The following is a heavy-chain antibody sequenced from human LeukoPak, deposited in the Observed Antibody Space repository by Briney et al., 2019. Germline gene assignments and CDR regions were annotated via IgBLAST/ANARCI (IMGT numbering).Heavy chain of an antibody. CDR1: GYTFTSYD. CDR2: MNPNSGNT. J-gene: IGHJ4*02. D-gene: IGHD3-10*01. CDR3: ASVYYGSGNQGGSSDY. V-gene: IGHV1-8*01. Sequence: ASVKVSCKASGYTFTSYDINWVRQATGQGLEWMGWMNPNSGNTAHAQKFQGRVTITADESTSTAYMELSSLRSEDTAVYYCASVYYGSGNQGGSSDYWGQGTLVTVSS.